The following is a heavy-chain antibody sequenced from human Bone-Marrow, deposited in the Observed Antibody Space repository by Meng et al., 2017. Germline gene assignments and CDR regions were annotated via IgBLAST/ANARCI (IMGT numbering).Heavy chain of an antibody. CDR3: ARGQYFSWWELLPAFWFDP. CDR1: GGSISSSNG. V-gene: IGHV4-4*02. CDR2: IYHSGST. J-gene: IGHJ5*02. D-gene: IGHD1-26*01. Sequence: QVQRQGPGPGLVKPSGPRSRTCAVSGGSISSSNGWSWVRQPPGKGLEWIGEIYHSGSTNYNPSLKSRVTISVDKSKNQFSLKLSSVTAADTAVYYCARGQYFSWWELLPAFWFDPWGQGTLVTVSS.